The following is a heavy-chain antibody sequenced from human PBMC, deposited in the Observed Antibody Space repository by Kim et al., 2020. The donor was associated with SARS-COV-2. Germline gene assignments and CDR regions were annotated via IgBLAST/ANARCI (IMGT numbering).Heavy chain of an antibody. CDR1: GYILTRYV. CDR3: ARVYFDTDYGMDV. V-gene: IGHV1-3*01. J-gene: IGHJ6*02. Sequence: ASVKVSCKASGYILTRYVMHWVRQAPGQRLEWMGWINGGNGNTEYSQKFQGRVTITRDTSASTAYMELSSLRSEDTAVYYCARVYFDTDYGMDVWGQGTTVTVSS. CDR2: INGGNGNT. D-gene: IGHD3-9*01.